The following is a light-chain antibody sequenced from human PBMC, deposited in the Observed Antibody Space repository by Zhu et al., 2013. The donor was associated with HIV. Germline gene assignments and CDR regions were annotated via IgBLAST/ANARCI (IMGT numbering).Light chain of an antibody. Sequence: EVVLTQSPATLSLSPGERATLSCRASQSVSNYLAWYQQKPGQAPRLLIYDTSNRATGIPARFSGSGSGTDFTLTVYGLQPEDSATYYCQQTKSYPFSFGPGTKVDVK. CDR3: QQTKSYPFS. CDR1: QSVSNY. J-gene: IGKJ3*01. V-gene: IGKV3-11*01. CDR2: DTS.